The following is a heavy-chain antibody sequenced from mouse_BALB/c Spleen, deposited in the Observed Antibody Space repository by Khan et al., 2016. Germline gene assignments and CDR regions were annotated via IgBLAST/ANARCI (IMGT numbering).Heavy chain of an antibody. CDR1: GFNIKDTY. J-gene: IGHJ3*01. Sequence: VQLQQPGAELVKPGASVKLSCTASGFNIKDTYMHWMIQRPEQGLEWIGRIDPANDNTKYDPKFQCKATITTDTSSNTAYLQLSSLTSEDTAVYYCARSYYDSWFVYWGQGTLVTVSA. CDR3: ARSYYDSWFVY. V-gene: IGHV14-3*02. CDR2: IDPANDNT. D-gene: IGHD2-4*01.